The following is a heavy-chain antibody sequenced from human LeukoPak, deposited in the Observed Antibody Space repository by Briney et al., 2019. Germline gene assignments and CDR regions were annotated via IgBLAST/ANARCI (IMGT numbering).Heavy chain of an antibody. D-gene: IGHD6-13*01. CDR3: ARDPAADIDY. Sequence: PGGSLRLSCAASGFTFSSYWMTRVRQAPGKGLEWVANINQDGSEKYYVDSLRGRFTISRDNAKNSLYLQMNSLRAEDTAVYYCARDPAADIDYWGQGTLVTVSS. CDR2: INQDGSEK. J-gene: IGHJ4*02. CDR1: GFTFSSYW. V-gene: IGHV3-7*01.